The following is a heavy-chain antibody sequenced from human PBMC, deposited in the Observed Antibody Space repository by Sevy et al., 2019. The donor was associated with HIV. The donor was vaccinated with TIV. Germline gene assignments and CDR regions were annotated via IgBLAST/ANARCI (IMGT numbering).Heavy chain of an antibody. V-gene: IGHV3-13*01. J-gene: IGHJ3*02. CDR3: VRGLRRTGSAWYLDGTFDI. Sequence: GGSLRLSCAASGFTFSSYDMHWVRLPTGNTLEWVAVVGTAGDAYYPASVKGRFTISRENAKDSLYLQMNSLRDGDTAVYFCVRGLRRTGSAWYLDGTFDIWGQGTMVTVSS. CDR2: VGTAGDA. D-gene: IGHD6-19*01. CDR1: GFTFSSYD.